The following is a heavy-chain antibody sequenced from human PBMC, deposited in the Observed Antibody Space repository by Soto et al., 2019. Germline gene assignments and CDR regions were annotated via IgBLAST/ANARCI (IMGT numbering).Heavy chain of an antibody. Sequence: GSLRLSCAASGFTFSIYAMTWVRQAPGKGLEWVSTTGATGRTTYYADSVKGRFTVSRDNSKNTLDLQMSSLRAEDTAVYYCATVHNTSRSFDYWGQGTLVTVSS. J-gene: IGHJ4*02. V-gene: IGHV3-23*01. D-gene: IGHD1-20*01. CDR3: ATVHNTSRSFDY. CDR1: GFTFSIYA. CDR2: TGATGRTT.